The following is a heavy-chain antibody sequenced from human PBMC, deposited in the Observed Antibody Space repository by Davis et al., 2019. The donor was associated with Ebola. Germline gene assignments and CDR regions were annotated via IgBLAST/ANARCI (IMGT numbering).Heavy chain of an antibody. CDR2: IYPDDSDT. D-gene: IGHD3-16*01. Sequence: GESLKISCKASGYSFITHWIGWVRQMPGKGLEWMGIIYPDDSDTRYSPSFQGQVTISADKSISTAYLQWNNLKASDTAMYYCARGLAMDVWGKGTTVTVSS. CDR1: GYSFITHW. J-gene: IGHJ6*03. V-gene: IGHV5-51*01. CDR3: ARGLAMDV.